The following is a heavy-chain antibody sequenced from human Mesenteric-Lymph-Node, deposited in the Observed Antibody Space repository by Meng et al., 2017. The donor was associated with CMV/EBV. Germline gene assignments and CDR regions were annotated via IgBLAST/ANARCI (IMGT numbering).Heavy chain of an antibody. CDR1: GGSVTSNNYY. CDR2: IYYTGST. J-gene: IGHJ4*02. V-gene: IGHV4-61*01. D-gene: IGHD6-13*01. Sequence: GSLRLSCTVSGGSVTSNNYYWTWIRQPPGKGLEWIGYIYYTGSTNYNPSLKSRVTISVDTSKNQFSLRLSSVTATDTAVYYCARRGIAADFSPRPDYWGQGTQVTVSS. CDR3: ARRGIAADFSPRPDY.